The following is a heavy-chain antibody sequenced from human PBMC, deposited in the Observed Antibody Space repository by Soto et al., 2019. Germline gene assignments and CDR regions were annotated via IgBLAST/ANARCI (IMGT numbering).Heavy chain of an antibody. CDR1: GYSFTSYW. CDR2: IYPGDSDT. J-gene: IGHJ6*02. V-gene: IGHV5-51*01. Sequence: PGESLKISCKGSGYSFTSYWIGWVRQMPGKGLEWMGIIYPGDSDTRYSPSFQGQVTISADESISTAYLQWSSLKASDTAMYYCARLGDVDTAMVQESYYYYGMDVWGQGTTVTVSS. CDR3: ARLGDVDTAMVQESYYYYGMDV. D-gene: IGHD5-18*01.